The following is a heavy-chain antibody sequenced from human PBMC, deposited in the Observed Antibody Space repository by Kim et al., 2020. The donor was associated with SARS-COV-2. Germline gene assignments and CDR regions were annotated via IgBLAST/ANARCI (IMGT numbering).Heavy chain of an antibody. D-gene: IGHD2-2*01. CDR1: GGSISSYY. Sequence: SETLSLTCSVSGGSISSYYWSWIRQPPGKGLEWIGYTHYSGSTHYTPSLKSRVTISIDTPKNQFSLKLTAVTAADTAIYYCALSTSPAGWFDPWGQGTLVAVSS. CDR3: ALSTSPAGWFDP. V-gene: IGHV4-59*01. J-gene: IGHJ5*02. CDR2: THYSGST.